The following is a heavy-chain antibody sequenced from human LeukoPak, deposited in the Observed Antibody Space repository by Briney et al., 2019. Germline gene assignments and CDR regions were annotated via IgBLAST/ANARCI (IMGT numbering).Heavy chain of an antibody. Sequence: GGSLRLSCAASGFTLSSYAMSWVRQAPGKGLEWVSAISVSGNTYHADSVKGRFTISRDNAKNSLYLQMNSLRAEDTAMFYCARDRDTRLVPNWFDPWGQGTLVTVSS. CDR3: ARDRDTRLVPNWFDP. CDR1: GFTLSSYA. V-gene: IGHV3-23*01. J-gene: IGHJ5*02. CDR2: ISVSGNT. D-gene: IGHD3-16*01.